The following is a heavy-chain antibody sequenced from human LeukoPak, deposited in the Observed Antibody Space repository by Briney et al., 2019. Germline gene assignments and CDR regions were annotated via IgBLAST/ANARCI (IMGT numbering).Heavy chain of an antibody. CDR1: GGSISSGVNY. CDR2: IYYSGST. CDR3: ARNYGSGSFLLDP. J-gene: IGHJ5*02. Sequence: SQTLSLTCTVSGGSISSGVNYWSWIRQHPGKGLEWIGYIYYSGSTYYNPSLKSRVTISVDTSKNQFSLKLSSVTAADTAVYYCARNYGSGSFLLDPWGQGTLVTVSS. D-gene: IGHD3-10*01. V-gene: IGHV4-31*03.